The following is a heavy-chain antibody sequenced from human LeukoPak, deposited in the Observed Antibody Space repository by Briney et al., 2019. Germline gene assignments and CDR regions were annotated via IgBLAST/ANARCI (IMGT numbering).Heavy chain of an antibody. D-gene: IGHD3-10*01. Sequence: ASVKVSCKASGGAFSSYAISWVRQAPGQGLEWMGRIIPILGIANYAQKFQGRVTITADKSTSTAYMELSSLRSEDTAVYYCARVPGSYYNWFDPWGQRTLVTVSS. J-gene: IGHJ5*02. V-gene: IGHV1-69*04. CDR2: IIPILGIA. CDR1: GGAFSSYA. CDR3: ARVPGSYYNWFDP.